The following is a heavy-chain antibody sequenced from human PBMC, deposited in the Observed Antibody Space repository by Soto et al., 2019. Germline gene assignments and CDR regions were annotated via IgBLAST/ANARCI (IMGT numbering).Heavy chain of an antibody. J-gene: IGHJ6*02. D-gene: IGHD6-19*01. CDR2: VYHTGIT. V-gene: IGHV4-34*01. CDR1: GGAFSDYF. CDR3: ARQPVSVAGKYFLYHSGVDV. Sequence: QVQLQQWGAGLLTPSDTLSLACAVYGGAFSDYFWTWIRQPPGKGLEWIGEVYHTGITHYSPSLKIRVTISVDKSKTQFSLRLSSITAADTAVYYCARQPVSVAGKYFLYHSGVDVWGPGTTVTVSS.